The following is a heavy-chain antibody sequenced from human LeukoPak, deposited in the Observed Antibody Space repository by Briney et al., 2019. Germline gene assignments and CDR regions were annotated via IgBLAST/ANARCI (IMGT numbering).Heavy chain of an antibody. V-gene: IGHV3-7*03. D-gene: IGHD6-13*01. J-gene: IGHJ3*02. Sequence: TGGSLRLSCVASGFTFGKYWMSWVRQAPGKGLEWVANIKQDGSEKYYVDSVKGRFTISRDNAKNSLYLQMNSLRAEDTAVYYCARVAGYSSSWGLDAFDIWGQGTMVTVSS. CDR2: IKQDGSEK. CDR1: GFTFGKYW. CDR3: ARVAGYSSSWGLDAFDI.